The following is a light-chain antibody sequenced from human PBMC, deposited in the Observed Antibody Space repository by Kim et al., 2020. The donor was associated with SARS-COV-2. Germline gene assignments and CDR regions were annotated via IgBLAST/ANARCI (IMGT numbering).Light chain of an antibody. J-gene: IGKJ4*01. Sequence: VSPGESATLSCRARQSVGSYLAWYQQRPGQPPRLLFYGTSTRATGIPARFGASGSGTEFTLTISSLQSEDSAVYYCQQYDKWPPTFGGGTKVDIK. CDR2: GTS. V-gene: IGKV3D-15*01. CDR1: QSVGSY. CDR3: QQYDKWPPT.